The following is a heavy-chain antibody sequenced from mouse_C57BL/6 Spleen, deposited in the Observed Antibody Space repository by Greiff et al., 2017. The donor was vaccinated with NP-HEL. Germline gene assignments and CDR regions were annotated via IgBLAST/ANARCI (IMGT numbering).Heavy chain of an antibody. J-gene: IGHJ1*03. CDR2: ISDGGSYT. CDR3: ARDPLSTMITTDWYFDV. Sequence: DVMLVESGGGLVKPGGSLKLSCAASGFTFSSYAMSWVRQTPEKRLEWVATISDGGSYTYYPDNVKGRFTISRDNAKNNLYLQMSHLKSEDTAMYYCARDPLSTMITTDWYFDVWGTGTTVTVSS. V-gene: IGHV5-4*01. D-gene: IGHD2-4*01. CDR1: GFTFSSYA.